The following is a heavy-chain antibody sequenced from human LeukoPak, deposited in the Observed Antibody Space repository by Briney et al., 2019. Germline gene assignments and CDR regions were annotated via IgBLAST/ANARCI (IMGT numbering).Heavy chain of an antibody. J-gene: IGHJ6*03. Sequence: SETPSLTCTVSGGSISSSSYYWGWIRQPPGKGLEWIGSIYHSGSTNYNPSLKSRVTISVDKSKNQFSLKLSSVTAADTAVYYCARVQGYYYYMDVWGKGTTVTVSS. CDR2: IYHSGST. V-gene: IGHV4-39*07. CDR1: GGSISSSSYY. CDR3: ARVQGYYYYMDV.